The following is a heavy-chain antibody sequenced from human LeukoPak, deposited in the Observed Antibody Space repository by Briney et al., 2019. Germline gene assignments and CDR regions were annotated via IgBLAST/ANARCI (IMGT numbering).Heavy chain of an antibody. CDR1: GGSITGYY. J-gene: IGHJ5*02. D-gene: IGHD5/OR15-5a*01. CDR2: IYYSGST. Sequence: SETLSLTCAVSGGSITGYYWSWIRQPPGKGLEWIGYIYYSGSTNYNPSLKSPITISVDTSTNQFSLKLSSVTAADTAVYYCAKYVSTGWFDPWGQGTLVTVSS. V-gene: IGHV4-59*08. CDR3: AKYVSTGWFDP.